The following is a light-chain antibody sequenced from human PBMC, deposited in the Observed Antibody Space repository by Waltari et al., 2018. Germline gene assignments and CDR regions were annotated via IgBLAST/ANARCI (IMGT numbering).Light chain of an antibody. Sequence: QLVLTQSPSASASLGASVKLTCTLSSGHSSNVIAWLQQRPEKGPRYLMKVNSDGSHNKGDEIPGRFSGSSSGAERYLTISSLQSEDEGDYYCQTGGHGTWVFGGGTKLTVL. CDR1: SGHSSNV. CDR3: QTGGHGTWV. CDR2: VNSDGSH. V-gene: IGLV4-69*01. J-gene: IGLJ3*02.